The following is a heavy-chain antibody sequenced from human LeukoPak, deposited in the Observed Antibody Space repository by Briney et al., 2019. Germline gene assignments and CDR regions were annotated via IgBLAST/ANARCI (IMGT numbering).Heavy chain of an antibody. V-gene: IGHV1-69*05. CDR1: GGTFSSYA. CDR3: ARDLGLSSGYAYYYYGMDV. D-gene: IGHD3-22*01. CDR2: IIPIFGTA. Sequence: ASVKVSCKASGGTFSSYAISWVRQAPGQGLEWMGGIIPIFGTANYAQKFQGRVTITRDASASTAYMELSSLRSEDTAMYYCARDLGLSSGYAYYYYGMDVWGQGTTVIVSS. J-gene: IGHJ6*02.